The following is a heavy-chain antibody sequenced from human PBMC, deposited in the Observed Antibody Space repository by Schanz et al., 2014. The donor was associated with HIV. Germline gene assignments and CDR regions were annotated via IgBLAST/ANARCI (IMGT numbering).Heavy chain of an antibody. CDR1: XXSLRSYA. V-gene: IGHV3-23*01. D-gene: IGHD3-9*01. CDR2: ISGSSTYT. CDR3: AKDLHIXXXXFRY. Sequence: EVQLLESXXXXVQPGGXXXXXXXASXXSLRSYAMSWVRQAPGKGLEWVSAISGSSTYTYHANSVKGRFTISRDNSRNTLFLQMNSLRAEDTAVYYCAKDLHIXXXXFRYWGQGTLVTVSS. J-gene: IGHJ4*02.